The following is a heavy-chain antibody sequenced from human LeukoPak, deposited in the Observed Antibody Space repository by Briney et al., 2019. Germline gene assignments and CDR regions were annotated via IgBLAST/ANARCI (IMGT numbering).Heavy chain of an antibody. D-gene: IGHD2-2*01. J-gene: IGHJ4*02. CDR3: ARTVSVGTSYPYFDY. Sequence: PSETLSLTYTVSGGSISSYYWSWIRQPPGKGLEWIGYIYYSGSTNYNPSLKSRVTISVDTSKNQFSLKLSSVTAADTAVYYCARTVSVGTSYPYFDYWGQGTLVTVSS. V-gene: IGHV4-59*01. CDR1: GGSISSYY. CDR2: IYYSGST.